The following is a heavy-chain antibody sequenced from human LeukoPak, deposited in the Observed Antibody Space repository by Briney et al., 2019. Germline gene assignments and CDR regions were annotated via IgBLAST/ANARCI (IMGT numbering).Heavy chain of an antibody. Sequence: SVKVSCKASGGTFSSYAISWVRQAPGQGLEWMGRIIPILGIANYAQKFQGRVTITADKSTSTAYMELSSLRSEDTAVYYCARDRVSAAGIPRSGYWGQGTLVTVSS. V-gene: IGHV1-69*04. CDR1: GGTFSSYA. J-gene: IGHJ4*02. CDR2: IIPILGIA. D-gene: IGHD6-13*01. CDR3: ARDRVSAAGIPRSGY.